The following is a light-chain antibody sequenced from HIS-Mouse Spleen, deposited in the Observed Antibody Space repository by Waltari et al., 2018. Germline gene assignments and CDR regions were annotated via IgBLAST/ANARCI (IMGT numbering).Light chain of an antibody. J-gene: IGLJ3*02. CDR2: SNN. V-gene: IGLV1-44*01. Sequence: QSVLTQPPSASGTPGQRVTSSCSGTSSNIGSNTVNRYQQLPGTAPKLLIDSNNQRPSGVPDRFSGSKSGTSASLAISGLQSEDEADYYCAAWDDSLNGWVFGGGTKLTVL. CDR1: SSNIGSNT. CDR3: AAWDDSLNGWV.